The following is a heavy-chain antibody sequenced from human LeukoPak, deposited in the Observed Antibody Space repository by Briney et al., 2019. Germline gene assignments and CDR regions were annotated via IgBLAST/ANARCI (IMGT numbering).Heavy chain of an antibody. CDR1: GFTFRDYS. Sequence: KPGGSLRLSCAASGFTFRDYSMNWVRQAPGKGLEWVSYISTSGNYIYYADSVKGRFTISRDNAKNSLYLQMNSLRAEDTAVYYFARECLMITFGGVIVKGEGYFDYWGQGTLVTVSS. D-gene: IGHD3-16*02. V-gene: IGHV3-21*01. CDR2: ISTSGNYI. CDR3: ARECLMITFGGVIVKGEGYFDY. J-gene: IGHJ4*02.